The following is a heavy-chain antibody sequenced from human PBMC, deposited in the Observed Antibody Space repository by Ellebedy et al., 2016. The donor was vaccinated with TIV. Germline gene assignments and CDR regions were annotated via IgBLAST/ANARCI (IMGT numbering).Heavy chain of an antibody. Sequence: PGGSLRLSCAVSGFTFSPYAMSWVRQAPGKGLEWVSGINNGGRTTSYADSVKGRFTISRDNSRSTLYLHMNSLRAEDSAVYYCVRDGYNHIPFDCWGQGTLVTVSS. V-gene: IGHV3-23*01. J-gene: IGHJ4*02. CDR1: GFTFSPYA. CDR3: VRDGYNHIPFDC. CDR2: INNGGRTT. D-gene: IGHD5-24*01.